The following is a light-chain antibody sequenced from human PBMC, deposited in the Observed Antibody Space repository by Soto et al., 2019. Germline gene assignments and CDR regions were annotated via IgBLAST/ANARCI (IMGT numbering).Light chain of an antibody. CDR1: QSISSN. CDR3: QQTYRLFT. V-gene: IGKV1-39*01. CDR2: GTS. Sequence: DIQMTQSPSSLSASVGDRVTITCRASQSISSNLNWYQQRPGKAPKLLISGTSNLQRGVPPRFSGSGSGTDITLTINSLEPEDSATYYCQQTYRLFTFGQGTKLQIK. J-gene: IGKJ2*01.